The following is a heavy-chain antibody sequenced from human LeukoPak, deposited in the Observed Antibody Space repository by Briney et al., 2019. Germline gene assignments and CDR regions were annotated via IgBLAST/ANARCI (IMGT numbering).Heavy chain of an antibody. CDR2: ISYDGRNK. CDR3: AKDMWLEPLHYFDY. J-gene: IGHJ4*02. Sequence: GGSLRLSCAASGFTFSSYGMHWVRQAPGKGLEWVAVISYDGRNKYYAGSVKGRFTISRDNSKNTLYLQMNSLRAEDTAVYYCAKDMWLEPLHYFDYWGQGTLVTVSS. V-gene: IGHV3-30*18. CDR1: GFTFSSYG. D-gene: IGHD6-19*01.